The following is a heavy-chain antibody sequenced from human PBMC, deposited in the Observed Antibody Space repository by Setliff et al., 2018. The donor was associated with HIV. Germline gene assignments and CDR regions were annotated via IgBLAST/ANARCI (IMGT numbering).Heavy chain of an antibody. CDR3: ARIYDYGSYYFDY. CDR2: IYYSGST. Sequence: KASETLSLTCTVSGGSISSYFWSWVRQPPGKGLEWIGYIYYSGSTNYNPSLKSRVTMSVDTFKNQFSLKLSSVTAADTAVYYCARIYDYGSYYFDYWGQGTLVTVSS. J-gene: IGHJ4*02. CDR1: GGSISSYF. V-gene: IGHV4-59*01. D-gene: IGHD4-17*01.